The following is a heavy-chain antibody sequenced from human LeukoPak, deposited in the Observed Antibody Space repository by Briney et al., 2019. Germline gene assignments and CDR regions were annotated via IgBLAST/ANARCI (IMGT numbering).Heavy chain of an antibody. J-gene: IGHJ5*02. CDR1: GYTFTGYY. V-gene: IGHV1-2*02. D-gene: IGHD2-15*01. Sequence: SVKVSCKASGYTFTGYYMHWVRQAPGQGLEWMGWINPNSGGTNYAQKFQGRVTMTRDTSISTAYMELSRLRSDDTAVYYCARDHCSGGSCYGWFDPWGQGTLVTVSS. CDR3: ARDHCSGGSCYGWFDP. CDR2: INPNSGGT.